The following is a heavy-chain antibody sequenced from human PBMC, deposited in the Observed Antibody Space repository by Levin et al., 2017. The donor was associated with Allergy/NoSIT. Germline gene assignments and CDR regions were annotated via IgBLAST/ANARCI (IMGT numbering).Heavy chain of an antibody. CDR3: ARVAGTSIYWYFDL. Sequence: ASVKVSCKASGYTFTGYYMHWVRQAPGQGLEWMGWINPNSGGTNYAQKFQGRVTMTRDTSISTAYMELSRLRSDDTAVYYCARVAGTSIYWYFDLWGRGTLVTVSS. D-gene: IGHD6-19*01. J-gene: IGHJ2*01. CDR2: INPNSGGT. V-gene: IGHV1-2*02. CDR1: GYTFTGYY.